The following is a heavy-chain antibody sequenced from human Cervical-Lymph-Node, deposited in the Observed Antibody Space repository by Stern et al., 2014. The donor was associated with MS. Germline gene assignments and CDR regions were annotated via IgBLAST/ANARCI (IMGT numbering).Heavy chain of an antibody. CDR1: GFSFSSYA. CDR3: AKYSATTATRFFDC. V-gene: IGHV3-23*04. J-gene: IGHJ4*02. Sequence: EVQLVESGGGLVQPGGSLRLSCAASGFSFSSYAMTWVRQAPGKGLEWVSTIGSDGGGIQYADSVKGRFTISRDNSKSTLYLQMNSLRADDMATYYCAKYSATTATRFFDCWGQGTLVTVSS. CDR2: IGSDGGGI. D-gene: IGHD2-15*01.